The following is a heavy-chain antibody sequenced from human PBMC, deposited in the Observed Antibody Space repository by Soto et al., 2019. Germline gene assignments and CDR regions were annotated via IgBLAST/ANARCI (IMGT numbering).Heavy chain of an antibody. D-gene: IGHD2-15*01. J-gene: IGHJ1*01. CDR1: GYKFTTYF. Sequence: ASVKVSCKASGYKFTTYFSHWVRQAPGQGLEWMGMIHPSGDTGYAQKFRGRVTMTIDTSTTTAYMELRNLTSEDTAVYFSVRGYCTTSPCSGDFQFCGQGTLVTFSP. CDR2: IHPSGDT. CDR3: VRGYCTTSPCSGDFQF. V-gene: IGHV1-46*01.